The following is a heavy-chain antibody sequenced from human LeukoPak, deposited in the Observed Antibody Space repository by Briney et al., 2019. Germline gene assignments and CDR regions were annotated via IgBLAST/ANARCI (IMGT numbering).Heavy chain of an antibody. CDR3: ARVEAAVNWFDP. CDR2: ISAYNGNT. V-gene: IGHV1-18*01. J-gene: IGHJ5*02. CDR1: GYTFTSYG. Sequence: ASVTVSCKASGYTFTSYGISWVRQAPGQGLEWMGWISAYNGNTNYAQKLQGRVTMTTDTSTSTAYMELRSLRSDGTAVYYCARVEAAVNWFDPWGQGTLVTVSS. D-gene: IGHD2-15*01.